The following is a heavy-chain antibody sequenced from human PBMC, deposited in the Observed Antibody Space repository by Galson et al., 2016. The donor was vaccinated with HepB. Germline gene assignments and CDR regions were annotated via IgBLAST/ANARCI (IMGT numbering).Heavy chain of an antibody. CDR2: IQQDGTER. CDR1: GFNFRGYW. Sequence: SLRLSCAASGFNFRGYWMSWVRQAPGKGLEWVANIQQDGTERNYVDSVRGRFTISRDNAKDSLYLQMNSLRPEDTAIYYCAKEEGWPVNWVDPWGPGTLVIVSS. J-gene: IGHJ5*02. CDR3: AKEEGWPVNWVDP. D-gene: IGHD2-15*01. V-gene: IGHV3-7*04.